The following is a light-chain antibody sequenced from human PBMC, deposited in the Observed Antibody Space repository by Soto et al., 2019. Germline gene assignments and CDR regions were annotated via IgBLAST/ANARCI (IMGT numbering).Light chain of an antibody. J-gene: IGLJ1*01. CDR1: SSDVGGYNY. Sequence: QSALTQPASVSGSPGQSITISCTGTSSDVGGYNYVSWYQQHPGKAPKLMIYDVSNRPSGVSNRFSGSKSGNTASLTISGLQAEDEAYYYRSSYTSSSPYVFGTGTKLTVL. V-gene: IGLV2-14*01. CDR2: DVS. CDR3: SSYTSSSPYV.